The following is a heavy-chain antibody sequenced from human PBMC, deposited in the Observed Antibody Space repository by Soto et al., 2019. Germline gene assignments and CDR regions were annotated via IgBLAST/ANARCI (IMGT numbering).Heavy chain of an antibody. CDR2: ISYSGGT. Sequence: QVQLQESGPGLVKPSETLSLTCTVSGDSISRYYWSWIRQPPGKGLEWIGYISYSGGTNYNPSLKGRLTISVDTSRNQFSLKLSSVTAADTAIYYCTRTISAFDPWGQGTLVTVSS. D-gene: IGHD2-21*01. J-gene: IGHJ5*02. CDR3: TRTISAFDP. V-gene: IGHV4-59*08. CDR1: GDSISRYY.